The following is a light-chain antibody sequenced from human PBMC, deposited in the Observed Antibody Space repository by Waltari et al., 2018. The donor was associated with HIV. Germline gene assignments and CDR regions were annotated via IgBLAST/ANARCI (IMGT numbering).Light chain of an antibody. CDR1: YIGTKN. Sequence: SYQLTQPPSLSVVPGQTATITCGGDYIGTKNVRWYQQKPGQAPLLVIFKNINRPSGIPERFSGSNSGNTAILTISAAQVADEADYYCQVWDSSTVIFGSGTTVTV. CDR2: KNI. V-gene: IGLV3-9*01. CDR3: QVWDSSTVI. J-gene: IGLJ1*01.